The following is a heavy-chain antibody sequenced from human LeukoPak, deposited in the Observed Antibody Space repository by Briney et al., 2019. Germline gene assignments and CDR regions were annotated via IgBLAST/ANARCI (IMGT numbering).Heavy chain of an antibody. CDR1: GFTFSSYG. CDR2: IGYDGSNK. J-gene: IGHJ4*02. V-gene: IGHV3-33*01. CDR3: ARVSTVTRLGCDY. D-gene: IGHD4-17*01. Sequence: GRSLRLSCAASGFTFSSYGMHWFRQAPGRGLQGVAVIGYDGSNKNYADSVKGRFTISRDNAKNSLYLQMNSLRAEDTAVYYCARVSTVTRLGCDYWGQGTLVTVSS.